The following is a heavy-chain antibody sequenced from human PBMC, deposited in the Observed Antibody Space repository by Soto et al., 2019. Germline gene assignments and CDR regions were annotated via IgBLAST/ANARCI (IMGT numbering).Heavy chain of an antibody. J-gene: IGHJ6*02. CDR2: IIPIFGTA. V-gene: IGHV1-69*06. CDR3: ARYQERYYYYGMDV. D-gene: IGHD1-1*01. Sequence: SVKVSCKASGGTFSSYAISWVRQAPGQGLEWMGGIIPIFGTANYAQKFQGRVTITADKSTSTAYMELSSLRSEDTAVYYCARYQERYYYYGMDVWGQGTTVTVSS. CDR1: GGTFSSYA.